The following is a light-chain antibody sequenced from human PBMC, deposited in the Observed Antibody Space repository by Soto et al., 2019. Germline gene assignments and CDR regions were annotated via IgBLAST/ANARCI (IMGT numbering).Light chain of an antibody. J-gene: IGLJ2*01. CDR3: SSYTSSSTLAV. V-gene: IGLV2-14*01. CDR1: SSDVGGYNY. Sequence: QSVLTQPASVSGSPGQSITTSCTGTSSDVGGYNYVSWYQQDPGKAPKLMIYDVNNRPSGVSNRFSGSKSGNTASLTISGLQAEDEAYYYCSSYTSSSTLAVFGGGTQLTVL. CDR2: DVN.